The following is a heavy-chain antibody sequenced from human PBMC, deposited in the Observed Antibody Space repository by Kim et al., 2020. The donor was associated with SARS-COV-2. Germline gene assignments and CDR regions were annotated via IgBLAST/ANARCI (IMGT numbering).Heavy chain of an antibody. V-gene: IGHV3-48*03. CDR1: GFTFSSYE. CDR2: ISSSGSTI. CDR3: ARVGYWYFDL. Sequence: GGSLRLSCAASGFTFSSYEMNWVRQAPGKGLEWVSYISSSGSTIYYADSVKGRFTISRDNAKNSLYLQMNSLRAEDTAVYYCARVGYWYFDLWGRGTLVTVSS. J-gene: IGHJ2*01.